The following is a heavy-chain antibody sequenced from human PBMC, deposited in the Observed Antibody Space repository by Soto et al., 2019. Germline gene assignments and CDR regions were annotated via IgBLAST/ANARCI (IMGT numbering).Heavy chain of an antibody. V-gene: IGHV4-30-2*01. CDR1: GGSISSGGYS. CDR3: ARGGAARQPGYYGMDV. D-gene: IGHD6-6*01. Sequence: QLQLQESGSGLVKPSQTLSLTCAVSGGSISSGGYSWSWIRQPPGKCLEWIGSIYHSGSTYYNPCLKSRATLSVDRSKNQCSRKLSSVTAADTAVYYCARGGAARQPGYYGMDVWGQGTTVTVSS. CDR2: IYHSGST. J-gene: IGHJ6*02.